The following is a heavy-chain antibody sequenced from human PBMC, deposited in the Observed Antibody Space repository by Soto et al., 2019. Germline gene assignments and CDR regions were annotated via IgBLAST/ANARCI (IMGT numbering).Heavy chain of an antibody. CDR1: ARSFSGYY. V-gene: IGHV4-34*01. CDR3: AREFYPSMVRGGGGYYSMDV. D-gene: IGHD3-10*01. CDR2: INHSGST. J-gene: IGHJ6*03. Sequence: SETLSLTCTLYARSFSGYYSSWIRQLPGRGLEWIGEINHSGSTNYNPSLKSRVTISVDTSKNQFSLKLSSVTAADTAVYYCAREFYPSMVRGGGGYYSMDVWGKGTTVT.